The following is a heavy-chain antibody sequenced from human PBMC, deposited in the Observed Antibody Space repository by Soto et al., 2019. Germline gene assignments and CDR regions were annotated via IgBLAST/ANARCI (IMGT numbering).Heavy chain of an antibody. CDR2: IYYSGST. J-gene: IGHJ4*02. D-gene: IGHD5-18*01. Sequence: QLQLQESGPGLVKPSETLSLTCTVSGGSISSSSYYWGWIRQPPGKGLEWIGSIYYSGSTYYNPSLKSRVTISVDTSKNQFSLKLSSVTAADTAVYYCARRGYSYGLDYWGQGTLVTVSS. CDR3: ARRGYSYGLDY. V-gene: IGHV4-39*01. CDR1: GGSISSSSYY.